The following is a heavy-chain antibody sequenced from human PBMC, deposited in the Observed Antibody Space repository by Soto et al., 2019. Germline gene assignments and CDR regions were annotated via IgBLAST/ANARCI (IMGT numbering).Heavy chain of an antibody. V-gene: IGHV1-46*03. J-gene: IGHJ6*02. D-gene: IGHD1-26*01. CDR3: ARDRAPGWAYYYGMDV. CDR2: INPSSGST. CDR1: GNTFTSYY. Sequence: QVQLVQSGAEVKKPGASVKVSCKASGNTFTSYYMHWVRQAPGQGLEWMGIINPSSGSTSYAQKFQGRVTMTSDTSTSTVYMELSSLRSEDTAVYYCARDRAPGWAYYYGMDVWGQGTTVTVSS.